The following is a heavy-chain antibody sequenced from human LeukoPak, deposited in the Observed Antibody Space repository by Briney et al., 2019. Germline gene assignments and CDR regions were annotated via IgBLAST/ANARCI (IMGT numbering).Heavy chain of an antibody. Sequence: TGGSLRLSCAASGFTVTSNYMSWVRQAPGKGLEWVSVIYSGGSTYYSDSVKGRFTISRDNSKNTLYLQMNSLRAEDTAVYYCAKALRPGAFDYWGQGTLVTVSS. J-gene: IGHJ4*02. CDR3: AKALRPGAFDY. CDR2: IYSGGST. V-gene: IGHV3-53*01. D-gene: IGHD6-25*01. CDR1: GFTVTSNY.